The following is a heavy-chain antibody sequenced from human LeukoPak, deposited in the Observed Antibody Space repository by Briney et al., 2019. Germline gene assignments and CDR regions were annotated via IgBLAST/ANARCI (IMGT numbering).Heavy chain of an antibody. V-gene: IGHV3-23*01. CDR3: AKDYRNGLFDY. D-gene: IGHD6-19*01. J-gene: IGHJ4*02. CDR2: ISGSGAGT. CDR1: GFTFSSYA. Sequence: GGSPRLSCAASGFTFSSYAMTWVRQAPGKGLEWVSAISGSGAGTYYADSVKGRFTISRDNSKNTVYLQMNSLRAEDTAVYHCAKDYRNGLFDYWGQGTLVTVST.